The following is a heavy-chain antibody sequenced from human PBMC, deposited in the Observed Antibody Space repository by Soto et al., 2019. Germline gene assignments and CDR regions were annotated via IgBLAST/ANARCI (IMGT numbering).Heavy chain of an antibody. J-gene: IGHJ4*02. CDR1: GYTFTSYD. V-gene: IGHV1-8*01. CDR2: MNPNSGNT. CDR3: ARSADFWSGYYGHY. Sequence: QVQLVQSGAEVKKPWASVKVSCKASGYTFTSYDINWVRQATGQGLEWMGWMNPNSGNTGYAQKFQGRVTMTRNTSISTAYMELSSLRSEDTAMYYFARSADFWSGYYGHYWGQGTLGTVSS. D-gene: IGHD3-3*01.